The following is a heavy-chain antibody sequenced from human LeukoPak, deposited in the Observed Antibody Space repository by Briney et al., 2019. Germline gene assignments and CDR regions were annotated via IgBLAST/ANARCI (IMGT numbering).Heavy chain of an antibody. CDR2: INPSGGST. D-gene: IGHD2-2*02. CDR3: AREVIVVVPAAISGHDY. Sequence: GASVKVSCKGSGYTFTSYYMHWVRQAPGQGLEWMGIINPSGGSTSYAQKFQGRVTMTRDTSTSTVYMELSSLRSEDTAVYYCAREVIVVVPAAISGHDYWGQGTLVTVSS. V-gene: IGHV1-46*03. CDR1: GYTFTSYY. J-gene: IGHJ4*02.